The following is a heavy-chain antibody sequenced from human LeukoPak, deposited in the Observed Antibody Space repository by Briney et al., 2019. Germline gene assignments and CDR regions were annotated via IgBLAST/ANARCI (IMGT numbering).Heavy chain of an antibody. D-gene: IGHD4-17*01. CDR1: GFSFSDYY. CDR2: ITTGGTTI. Sequence: GGSLRLSCAASGFSFSDYYVTWIRQPPGKGLEWVSYITTGGTTIAYADSVKGRFTISRDNAKSSLYLEMNSLRAEDTAVYFCAREGYGVYPLVAFDLWGQGTMVTVSS. CDR3: AREGYGVYPLVAFDL. V-gene: IGHV3-11*01. J-gene: IGHJ3*01.